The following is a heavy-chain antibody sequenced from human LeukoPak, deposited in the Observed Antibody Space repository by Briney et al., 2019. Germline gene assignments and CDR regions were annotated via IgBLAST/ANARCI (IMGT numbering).Heavy chain of an antibody. D-gene: IGHD1-26*01. Sequence: ASAKVSCKASGYTFTGYYMHWVRQAPGQGLEWMGWINPNSGGTSYAQKFQGRVTMTRDTSISTAYMELSRLRSDDTAVYYCARDGVGATPSEYFQHWGQGSLVTVSS. CDR3: ARDGVGATPSEYFQH. V-gene: IGHV1-2*02. CDR1: GYTFTGYY. J-gene: IGHJ1*01. CDR2: INPNSGGT.